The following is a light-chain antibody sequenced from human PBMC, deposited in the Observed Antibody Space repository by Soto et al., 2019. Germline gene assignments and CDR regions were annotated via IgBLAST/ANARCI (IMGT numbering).Light chain of an antibody. V-gene: IGLV2-8*01. Sequence: QSALTQPPSASGSPGQSVTISCTGTSSDVGNYNYVSWYQQHPGKAPKLMIYEVTKWPSGVPDRFSGSKSGNTASLTVSGLQAEDEADYYCSSYAGNSVVFGGGTQLTVL. CDR3: SSYAGNSVV. CDR1: SSDVGNYNY. J-gene: IGLJ2*01. CDR2: EVT.